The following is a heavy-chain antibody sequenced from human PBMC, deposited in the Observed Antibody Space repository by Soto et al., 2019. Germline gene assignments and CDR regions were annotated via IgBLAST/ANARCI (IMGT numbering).Heavy chain of an antibody. CDR3: AISRYSSSWYYFDY. D-gene: IGHD6-13*01. J-gene: IGHJ4*02. Sequence: ILSCAASGFTFSSYAMSWVRQAPGKGLEWVSAISGRGDNTYYADSVKGRFTISRDNSKNTLYLQMNSLRAEDTAVYYCAISRYSSSWYYFDYWGQGTLVTVSS. V-gene: IGHV3-23*01. CDR2: ISGRGDNT. CDR1: GFTFSSYA.